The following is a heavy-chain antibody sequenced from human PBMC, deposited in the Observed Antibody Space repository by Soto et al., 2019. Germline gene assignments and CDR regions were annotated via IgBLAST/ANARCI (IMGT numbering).Heavy chain of an antibody. V-gene: IGHV3-64*04. J-gene: IGHJ4*02. Sequence: GGSLSLSCSASGFTFSTYHMHWVRQAPGSGLEYVSAITDNSGSIGYADSVKGRFTISRDNAKNSLYLQMNSLIAEDTALYYCAKDMAPCSGGSCYSELDYWGQGTLVTVSS. D-gene: IGHD2-15*01. CDR3: AKDMAPCSGGSCYSELDY. CDR2: ITDNSGSI. CDR1: GFTFSTYH.